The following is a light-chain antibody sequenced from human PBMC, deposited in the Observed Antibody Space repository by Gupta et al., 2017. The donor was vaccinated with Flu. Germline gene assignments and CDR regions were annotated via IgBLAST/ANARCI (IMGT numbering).Light chain of an antibody. Sequence: SVTISCTGTSSDVGGYNYVSWYQQHPGKAPKLIIYEVNKRPSGVPDRCSGSKSGNTASLTVSGLQAEDEADYYCSSYAGSNTFVFGTGTKVTVV. V-gene: IGLV2-8*01. CDR3: SSYAGSNTFV. J-gene: IGLJ1*01. CDR2: EVN. CDR1: SSDVGGYNY.